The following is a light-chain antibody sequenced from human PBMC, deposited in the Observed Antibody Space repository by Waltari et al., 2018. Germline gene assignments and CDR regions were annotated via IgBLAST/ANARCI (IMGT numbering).Light chain of an antibody. J-gene: IGLJ1*01. V-gene: IGLV2-14*01. CDR2: EVT. Sequence: QSALTQPASVSGSPGQSITISCTGTSSDVGSYIYVPWYQQHPGKAPKLMIYEVTTRPSGVSTRFSGSKSGNTASLTISGLQAEDEADYYCSSYTRGSSYVFGPGTKVTVL. CDR1: SSDVGSYIY. CDR3: SSYTRGSSYV.